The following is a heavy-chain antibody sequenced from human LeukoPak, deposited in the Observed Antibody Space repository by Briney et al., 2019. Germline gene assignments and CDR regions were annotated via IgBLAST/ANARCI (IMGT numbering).Heavy chain of an antibody. V-gene: IGHV4-59*01. CDR1: GGSISSYY. CDR3: ARGIVGADYVDY. D-gene: IGHD1-26*01. CDR2: IYYSGST. J-gene: IGHJ4*02. Sequence: SETLSLTCTVSGGSISSYYWSWIRQPPGKGLEWIGYIYYSGSTNYNPSLKSRVTISVDTSKNQFSLKLSSVTAADTAVYYCARGIVGADYVDYWGQGTLVTVSS.